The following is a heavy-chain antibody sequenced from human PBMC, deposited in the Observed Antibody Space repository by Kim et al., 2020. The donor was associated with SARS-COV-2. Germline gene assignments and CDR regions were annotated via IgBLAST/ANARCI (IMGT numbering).Heavy chain of an antibody. CDR1: GFTFSSYS. CDR2: ISTSSKNI. CDR3: ARGDVQLQRNDALDI. Sequence: GGSLRLSCAASGFTFSSYSMNWVRQAPGKGLEWVSSISTSSKNIYWAESVKGRFSVSRDNAKNSLHLQMDSLRAEDTAVYYCARGDVQLQRNDALDIWGQGTLVTVSS. V-gene: IGHV3-21*01. J-gene: IGHJ3*02. D-gene: IGHD6-13*01.